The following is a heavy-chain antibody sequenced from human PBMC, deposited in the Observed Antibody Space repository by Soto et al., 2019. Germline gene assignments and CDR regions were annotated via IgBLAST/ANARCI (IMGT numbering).Heavy chain of an antibody. CDR2: ISSSGTYI. CDR3: ARDDCGGIYDYFYYMVV. D-gene: IGHD4-17*01. CDR1: GFTFNSYS. V-gene: IGHV3-21*02. Sequence: VQLVESGGGLVKPGGSLRLSCVASGFTFNSYSMNWVRQAPGKGLEWVSSISSSGTYIYYADSVKGRFTISRDNAKNSLYLQMNSLTADDTAASECARDDCGGIYDYFYYMVVLWKGTAVTV. J-gene: IGHJ6*03.